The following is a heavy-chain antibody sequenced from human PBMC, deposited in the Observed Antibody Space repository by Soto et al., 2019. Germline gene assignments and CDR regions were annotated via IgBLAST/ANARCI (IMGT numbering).Heavy chain of an antibody. D-gene: IGHD2-15*01. CDR1: GGSFSGYY. CDR3: ARFPPRYCSGGSCTRVL. J-gene: IGHJ4*02. CDR2: INHSGST. Sequence: QVQLQQWGAGLLKPSETLSLTCAVYGGSFSGYYWSWIRQPPGKGLEWIGEINHSGSTNYNPSLKSRVTISVDTSKNQFSLKLSSVTAADTAVYYCARFPPRYCSGGSCTRVLWGQGTLVTVSS. V-gene: IGHV4-34*01.